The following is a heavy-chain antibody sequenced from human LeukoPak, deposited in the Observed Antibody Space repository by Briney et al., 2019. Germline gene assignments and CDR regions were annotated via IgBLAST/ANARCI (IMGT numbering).Heavy chain of an antibody. V-gene: IGHV3-13*01. J-gene: IGHJ2*01. CDR1: GFTLSSYD. Sequence: PGGSLRLSCAASGFTLSSYDMHWVRQATGKGLEWVSAIGTGGDTSYTGSVRGRFTISRENAKNSFNLQMNSLTAGDTAVYYCARERVHGDSFGWYFDLWGRGTLVTVS. D-gene: IGHD4-17*01. CDR3: ARERVHGDSFGWYFDL. CDR2: IGTGGDT.